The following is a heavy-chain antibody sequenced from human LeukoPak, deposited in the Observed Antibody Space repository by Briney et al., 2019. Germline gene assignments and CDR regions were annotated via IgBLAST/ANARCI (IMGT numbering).Heavy chain of an antibody. CDR1: GDSISNTDFF. V-gene: IGHV4-39*01. J-gene: IGHJ5*02. D-gene: IGHD3-3*01. CDR2: INHSGTV. CDR3: ARVNPTYYDFWSGYDGWFDP. Sequence: PSETLSLTCIVSGDSISNTDFFWGWIRQPPGKGLEWIANINHSGTVYYNPSLKSRVNMSRDTSKNQFSLKVTSVTAADTAVYYCARVNPTYYDFWSGYDGWFDPWGQGTLVTVSS.